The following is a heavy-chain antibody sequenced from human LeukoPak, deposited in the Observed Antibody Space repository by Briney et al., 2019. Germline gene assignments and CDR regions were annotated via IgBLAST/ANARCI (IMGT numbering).Heavy chain of an antibody. D-gene: IGHD2-2*01. CDR3: ATPVGYCSSTSCYASNALLYYYYGMDV. CDR2: INPNSGGT. CDR1: GYTFTGYY. J-gene: IGHJ6*02. Sequence: ASVKVSCKASGYTFTGYYMHWVRQAPGQGLEWMGWINPNSGGTNYAQKFQGRVTMTRDTSISTAYMELGRLRSDDTAVYYCATPVGYCSSTSCYASNALLYYYYGMDVWGQGTTVTVSS. V-gene: IGHV1-2*02.